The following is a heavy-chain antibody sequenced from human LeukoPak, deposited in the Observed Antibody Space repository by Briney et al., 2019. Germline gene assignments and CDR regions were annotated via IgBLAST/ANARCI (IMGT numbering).Heavy chain of an antibody. CDR1: GFTFSDYY. J-gene: IGHJ4*02. CDR3: ARDLESYWELQSYYFDY. V-gene: IGHV3-21*01. D-gene: IGHD1-26*01. CDR2: ISSSSSYI. Sequence: GGSLRLSCAASGFTFSDYYMNWVRQAPGKGLEWVSSISSSSSYIYYADSVKGRFTISRDNAKNSLYLQMNSLRAEDTAVYYCARDLESYWELQSYYFDYWGQGTLVTVSS.